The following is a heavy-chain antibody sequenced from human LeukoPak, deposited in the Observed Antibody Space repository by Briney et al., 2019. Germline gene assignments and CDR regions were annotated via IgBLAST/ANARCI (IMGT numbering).Heavy chain of an antibody. CDR3: AKDMDHDYDDYGFDY. CDR1: GFTFSSYG. Sequence: GGSLRLSCAASGFTFSSYGMHWVRQASGKGLEWMAVISYDGSNKYYADSVKGRFTVSRDNSKNTLNLQMNSLRAEDTAVYYCAKDMDHDYDDYGFDYWGQGTLVTVSS. D-gene: IGHD4-17*01. CDR2: ISYDGSNK. V-gene: IGHV3-30*18. J-gene: IGHJ4*02.